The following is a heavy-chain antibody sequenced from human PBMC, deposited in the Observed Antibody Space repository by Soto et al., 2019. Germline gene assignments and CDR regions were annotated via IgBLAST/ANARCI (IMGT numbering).Heavy chain of an antibody. J-gene: IGHJ4*02. CDR1: GYTFTSYD. Sequence: QVQLVQSGAEVKKPGASVKVSCKASGYTFTSYDINWVRQATGQGLEWMGWMNPNSGNTGYAQKFQGRVTMTRNTSISTAYMGLSSLRSEDTAVYYCARPLHYDFWSGYSDDYWGQGTLVTVSS. CDR2: MNPNSGNT. CDR3: ARPLHYDFWSGYSDDY. V-gene: IGHV1-8*01. D-gene: IGHD3-3*01.